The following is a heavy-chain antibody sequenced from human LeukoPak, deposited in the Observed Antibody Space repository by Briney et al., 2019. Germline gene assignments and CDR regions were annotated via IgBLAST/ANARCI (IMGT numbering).Heavy chain of an antibody. CDR3: AKNGRGYYYDSSGYYYV. D-gene: IGHD3-22*01. CDR2: VSGSGGST. CDR1: GFTFSSYA. J-gene: IGHJ6*02. V-gene: IGHV3-23*01. Sequence: GGSLRLSCAASGFTFSSYAMSWVRQAPGKGLEWVSAVSGSGGSTYYADSVKGRFTISRDNSKNTLYLQMNSLRAEDTAVYYCAKNGRGYYYDSSGYYYVWGQGTTVTVSS.